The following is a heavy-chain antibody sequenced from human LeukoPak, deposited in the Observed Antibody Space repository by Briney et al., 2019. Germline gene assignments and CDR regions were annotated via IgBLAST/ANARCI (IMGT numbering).Heavy chain of an antibody. J-gene: IGHJ4*02. CDR2: IYTGGST. CDR1: GFSTSSKY. Sequence: RGSLTRSCAASGFSTSSKYVSWVRQAPGKGLEWISVIYTGGSTSYADSVKGRFTISRDSSTNTLFLQMNSLRAEDTAVYYCARASTRRAWDAHWGQGTLVTVSS. CDR3: ARASTRRAWDAH. D-gene: IGHD1-26*01. V-gene: IGHV3-66*01.